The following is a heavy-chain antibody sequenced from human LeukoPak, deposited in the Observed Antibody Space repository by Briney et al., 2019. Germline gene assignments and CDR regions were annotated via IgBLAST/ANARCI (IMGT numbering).Heavy chain of an antibody. Sequence: GGSLRLSCAASGFTVSTNYMSWVRQAPGKGLEWVSLIYSGGNTYYADSVKGRFTISRDNSKNTLYLQINSLRAEDTAVYYCARGFRSVTTWGYFDYWGQGSLVTVSS. D-gene: IGHD4-17*01. J-gene: IGHJ4*02. CDR2: IYSGGNT. V-gene: IGHV3-66*01. CDR1: GFTVSTNY. CDR3: ARGFRSVTTWGYFDY.